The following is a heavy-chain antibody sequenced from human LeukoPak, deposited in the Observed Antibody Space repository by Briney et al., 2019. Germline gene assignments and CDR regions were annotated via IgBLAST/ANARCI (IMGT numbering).Heavy chain of an antibody. CDR2: IYHSGST. Sequence: PSGTLSLTCAVSGGSISSSNWWSWVRQPPGKGLEWIGEIYHSGSTNYNPSLKSRVTISVDKSKNQFSLKLSSVTAADTAVYYCARVWYQLPPFYYYYYYMDVWGKGTTVTVSS. V-gene: IGHV4-4*02. D-gene: IGHD2-2*01. CDR3: ARVWYQLPPFYYYYYYMDV. CDR1: GGSISSSNW. J-gene: IGHJ6*03.